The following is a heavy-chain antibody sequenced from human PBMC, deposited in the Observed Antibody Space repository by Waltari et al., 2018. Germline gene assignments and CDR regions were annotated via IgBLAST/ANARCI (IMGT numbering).Heavy chain of an antibody. CDR3: ARGPSLGWYFDL. D-gene: IGHD3-16*01. CDR1: GGTFSSYA. V-gene: IGHV1-69*04. Sequence: QVQLVQSGAEVKKPGSSVKVSCKASGGTFSSYAISWVRQAPGQGLEWMGGIIPILGIANYAQKFQGRVTITADESTSTAYMELSSLRSEDRAVYYCARGPSLGWYFDLWGRGTLVTVSS. J-gene: IGHJ2*01. CDR2: IIPILGIA.